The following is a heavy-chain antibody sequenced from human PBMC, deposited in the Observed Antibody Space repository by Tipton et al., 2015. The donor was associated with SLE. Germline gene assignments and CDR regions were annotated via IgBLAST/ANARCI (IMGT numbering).Heavy chain of an antibody. CDR3: ARDIAAACIDY. D-gene: IGHD6-13*01. CDR1: GGSISSSSYY. Sequence: TLSLTCTVSGGSISSSSYYWGWIRQPPGKGLEWIGSIYYSWSTYYNPSLKSRVTISVDTSKNQFSLKLSSVTAADTAMYYCARDIAAACIDYWGQGTLVTVSS. J-gene: IGHJ4*02. V-gene: IGHV4-39*07. CDR2: IYYSWST.